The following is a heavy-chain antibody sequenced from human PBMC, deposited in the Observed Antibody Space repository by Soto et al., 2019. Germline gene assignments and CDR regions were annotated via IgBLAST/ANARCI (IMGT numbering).Heavy chain of an antibody. Sequence: ASVKVSCKASGYIFTGYHIHWVRQAPGRGLEWMGWINPNSGDTEYAQNFQGRVTMTRDTSFNLVYMEMSGLMSDDTAVYYCATGLVGAKTPDAFDIWGQGTMVTVSS. V-gene: IGHV1-2*02. J-gene: IGHJ3*02. D-gene: IGHD1-26*01. CDR2: INPNSGDT. CDR3: ATGLVGAKTPDAFDI. CDR1: GYIFTGYH.